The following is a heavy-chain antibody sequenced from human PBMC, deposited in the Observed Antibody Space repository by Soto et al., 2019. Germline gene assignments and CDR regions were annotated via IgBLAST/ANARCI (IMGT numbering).Heavy chain of an antibody. CDR1: GFTFNNAW. CDR3: TTNRYN. D-gene: IGHD1-1*01. Sequence: EVRLVESGGDLVEPGGSLRLSCAASGFTFNNAWMSWVRQAPGKGLEWVGRIKSRTDGATADYAAPVKGRFTISRDDSKNTLFLQMNSLKTEDTAMYYCTTNRYNWGQGTLVTVSS. J-gene: IGHJ4*02. CDR2: IKSRTDGATA. V-gene: IGHV3-15*01.